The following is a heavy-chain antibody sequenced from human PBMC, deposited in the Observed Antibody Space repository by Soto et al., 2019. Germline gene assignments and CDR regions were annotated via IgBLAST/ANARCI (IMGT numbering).Heavy chain of an antibody. CDR3: ARESRSYDILTGYHHYYYMDV. V-gene: IGHV1-18*01. CDR2: ISAYNGNT. CDR1: GYTFTSYG. Sequence: QVQLVQSGAEVKKPGASVKVSCKASGYTFTSYGISWVRQAPGQGLEWMGWISAYNGNTNYAQKLQGRVTMTTDTPTRTAYMELRSLRSDDTAVYYCARESRSYDILTGYHHYYYMDVWGKGTTVTVSS. J-gene: IGHJ6*03. D-gene: IGHD3-9*01.